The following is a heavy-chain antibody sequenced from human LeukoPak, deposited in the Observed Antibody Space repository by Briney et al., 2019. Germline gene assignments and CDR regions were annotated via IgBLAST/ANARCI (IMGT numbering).Heavy chain of an antibody. V-gene: IGHV4-30-4*08. CDR3: AREGLGDGYNFIDY. J-gene: IGHJ4*02. CDR1: GGSISSGGYY. Sequence: PSETLSLTCTVSGGSISSGGYYWSWIRQHPGKGLEWIGYIYYSGSTYYNPSLKSRVTISVDTSKNQFSLKLSSVTAADTAVYYCAREGLGDGYNFIDYWGQGTLVTVSS. D-gene: IGHD5-24*01. CDR2: IYYSGST.